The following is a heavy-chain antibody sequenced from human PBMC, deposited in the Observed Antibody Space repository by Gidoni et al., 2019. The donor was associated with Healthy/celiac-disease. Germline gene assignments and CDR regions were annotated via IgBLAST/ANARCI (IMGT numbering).Heavy chain of an antibody. Sequence: VQLVESGGGLVQPGGSLRRSCAASGFTFSSYWMHWVRQAPGKGLVWVSRINSDGSSTSYAASVKGRFTISRDNAKNTLYLQMNSLRAEDTAVYYCARDYADPYYYYYYMDVWGKGTTVTVSS. CDR1: GFTFSSYW. CDR2: INSDGSST. CDR3: ARDYADPYYYYYYMDV. D-gene: IGHD3-16*01. J-gene: IGHJ6*03. V-gene: IGHV3-74*01.